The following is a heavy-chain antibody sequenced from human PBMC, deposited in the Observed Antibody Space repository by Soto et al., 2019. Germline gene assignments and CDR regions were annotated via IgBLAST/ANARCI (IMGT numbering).Heavy chain of an antibody. CDR3: ARDRGQKGSGLNDY. CDR1: GFTFSSYS. J-gene: IGHJ4*02. D-gene: IGHD3-10*01. Sequence: EVQLAESGGGLVKPGGSLRLSCAASGFTFSSYSMNWVRQAPGKGLEWVSSISSSSSYIYYADSVKGRFTISRDNAKNSLYLQMNSLRAEDTAVYYCARDRGQKGSGLNDYWGQGTLVTVSS. V-gene: IGHV3-21*01. CDR2: ISSSSSYI.